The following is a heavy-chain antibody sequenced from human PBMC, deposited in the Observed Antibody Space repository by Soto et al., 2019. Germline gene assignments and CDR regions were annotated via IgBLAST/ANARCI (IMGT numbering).Heavy chain of an antibody. CDR3: AKDALGYSDYYGMDV. CDR1: GFTFSSYG. Sequence: LRLSCAASGFTFSSYGMHWVRQAPGKGLEWVAVISYDGSNKYYADSVKGRFTISRDNTKNTLYLQMNSLRAEDTAVYYCAKDALGYSDYYGMDVWGQGTTVTVSS. V-gene: IGHV3-30*18. J-gene: IGHJ6*02. CDR2: ISYDGSNK. D-gene: IGHD3-3*01.